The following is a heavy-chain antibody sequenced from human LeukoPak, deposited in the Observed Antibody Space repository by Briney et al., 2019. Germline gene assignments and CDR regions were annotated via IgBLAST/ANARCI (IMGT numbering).Heavy chain of an antibody. D-gene: IGHD3-3*01. CDR3: ARGRSRFWSGYSGYYYYMDV. V-gene: IGHV4-34*01. CDR2: TNRSGST. CDR1: GGSFSGYY. J-gene: IGHJ6*03. Sequence: SETLSLTCAVYGGSFSGYYWSWIRQPPGKGLEWIGETNRSGSTNYNPSLKSRVTISVDTSKNQFSLKLSSVTAADTAVYYCARGRSRFWSGYSGYYYYMDVWGKGTTVTVSS.